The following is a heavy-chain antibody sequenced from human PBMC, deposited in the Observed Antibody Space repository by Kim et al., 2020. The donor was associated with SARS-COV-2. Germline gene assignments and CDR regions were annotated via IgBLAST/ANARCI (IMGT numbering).Heavy chain of an antibody. CDR1: GGSISSYY. D-gene: IGHD3-10*02. J-gene: IGHJ6*02. CDR3: ARTVRGGVGPTKTTNYGMDV. CDR2: IYYSGST. V-gene: IGHV4-59*08. Sequence: SETLSLTCTVSGGSISSYYWSWIRQPPGKGLEWIGYIYYSGSTNYNPSLKSRVTISVDTSKNQFSLKLSSVTAADTAVYYCARTVRGGVGPTKTTNYGMDVWGQGTTVTVSS.